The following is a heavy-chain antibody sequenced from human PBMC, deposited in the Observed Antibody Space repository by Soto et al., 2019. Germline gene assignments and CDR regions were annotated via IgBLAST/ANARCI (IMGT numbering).Heavy chain of an antibody. CDR3: ARDVYSSGWYVYDS. V-gene: IGHV4-59*01. Sequence: SETLSLTCSVSGGSIRNYFCSWIRQPPGKGLEWIGYIYYSGSTNYNPSLKSRVTMSVDTSKNQFSLKLISVTAADTAVYYCARDVYSSGWYVYDSWGQGTLVTVSS. D-gene: IGHD6-19*01. CDR2: IYYSGST. J-gene: IGHJ4*02. CDR1: GGSIRNYF.